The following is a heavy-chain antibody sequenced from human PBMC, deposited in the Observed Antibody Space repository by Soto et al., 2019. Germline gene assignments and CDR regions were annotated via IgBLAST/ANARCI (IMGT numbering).Heavy chain of an antibody. CDR1: GFTFSSYW. CDR2: IKQDGSEK. J-gene: IGHJ4*02. Sequence: EVQLVESGGGLVQPGGSLRLSCAASGFTFSSYWMSWVRQAPGKGLEWVANIKQDGSEKYYVDSVKGRFTISRDNANNSLYLQMNSLRADDTAVYYCARVSFRYFDWLLYFFDYWGQGTLVTGSS. V-gene: IGHV3-7*01. D-gene: IGHD3-9*01. CDR3: ARVSFRYFDWLLYFFDY.